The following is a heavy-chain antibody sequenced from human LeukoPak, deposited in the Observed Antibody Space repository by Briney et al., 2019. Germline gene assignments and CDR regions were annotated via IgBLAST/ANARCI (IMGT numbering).Heavy chain of an antibody. J-gene: IGHJ6*02. Sequence: PSETMPPTCPVPGVSISDYPWSLIRQQPGNLLDLNGEIHHRGRTNYNPSLKSRVTISVDTSKTQFSLKLSSVTAADTAVYYCFFFKQKTAYEMDVWGQGTTVTVSS. V-gene: IGHV4-34*01. CDR3: FFFKQKTAYEMDV. CDR1: GVSISDYP. CDR2: IHHRGRT. D-gene: IGHD2-21*01.